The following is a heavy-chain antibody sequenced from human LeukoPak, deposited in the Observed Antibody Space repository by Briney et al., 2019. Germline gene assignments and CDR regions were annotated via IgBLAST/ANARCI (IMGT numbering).Heavy chain of an antibody. V-gene: IGHV6-1*01. CDR3: ARSSLRGSDAFDI. CDR2: TYYRSKWYT. CDR1: GDSVSNNNAA. J-gene: IGHJ3*02. D-gene: IGHD3-16*01. Sequence: SQTLSLTCAISGDSVSNNNAAWNWIRQSPSRGLEWLGRTYYRSKWYTDYAVSVSSRITINPDASKNQFSLQLNSVTPEDTAVYYGARSSLRGSDAFDIWGQGTMVTVSS.